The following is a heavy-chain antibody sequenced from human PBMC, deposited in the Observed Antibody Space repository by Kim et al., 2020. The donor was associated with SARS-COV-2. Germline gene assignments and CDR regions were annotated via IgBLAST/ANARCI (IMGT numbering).Heavy chain of an antibody. D-gene: IGHD3-16*01. CDR3: ARQGANYYYGMDV. V-gene: IGHV4-59*08. Sequence: SETLSLTCTVSGGSISGYYWSWIRQPPGKGLEWIGYIYNSGSTNYSPSLKSRVTISVDTSKNQFSLHLTSVTAADTAVYYCARQGANYYYGMDVWGQGT. CDR1: GGSISGYY. J-gene: IGHJ6*02. CDR2: IYNSGST.